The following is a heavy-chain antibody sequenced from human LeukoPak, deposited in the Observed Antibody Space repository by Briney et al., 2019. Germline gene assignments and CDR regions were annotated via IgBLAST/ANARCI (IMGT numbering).Heavy chain of an antibody. J-gene: IGHJ4*02. CDR1: GGSISSSGHY. CDR2: IFYSGST. V-gene: IGHV4-39*07. Sequence: PSETLSLTCTVSGGSISSSGHYWGWIRQPPGKGLEWIGTIFYSGSTYYNPSLKSRVTMSVDTSKNQFSLNLSSVTAADTAVYYCARVRPYDLRFDNWGQGTLVTVSS. D-gene: IGHD3-3*01. CDR3: ARVRPYDLRFDN.